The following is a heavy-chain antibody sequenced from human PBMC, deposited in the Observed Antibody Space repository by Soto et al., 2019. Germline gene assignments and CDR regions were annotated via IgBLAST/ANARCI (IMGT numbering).Heavy chain of an antibody. CDR2: IYHSGST. D-gene: IGHD3-9*01. CDR3: ARVTKYYDILTGYGSYGNWFDP. V-gene: IGHV4-4*02. J-gene: IGHJ5*02. Sequence: QVQLQESGPGLVKPSGTLSLTCAVSSGSISSSNWWSWVRQPPGKGLEWIGEIYHSGSTNYNPSLKSRVTISVDKSKNQVYLKLSSVTAADTAVYYCARVTKYYDILTGYGSYGNWFDPWGQGTLVTVSS. CDR1: SGSISSSNW.